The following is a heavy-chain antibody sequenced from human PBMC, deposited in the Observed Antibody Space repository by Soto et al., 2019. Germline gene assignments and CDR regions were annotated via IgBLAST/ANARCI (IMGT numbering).Heavy chain of an antibody. V-gene: IGHV3-23*01. D-gene: IGHD6-13*01. J-gene: IGHJ1*01. Sequence: GSLRLSCAASGFTFSSYAMSWVRQAPGKGLEWVSGISGSGGGTYYADSVKGRFTTSRDNSKNTLYLQMNSLRAEDTAVYYCARDLGSSWYPEYFQHSGQGTLVTVSS. CDR1: GFTFSSYA. CDR2: ISGSGGGT. CDR3: ARDLGSSWYPEYFQH.